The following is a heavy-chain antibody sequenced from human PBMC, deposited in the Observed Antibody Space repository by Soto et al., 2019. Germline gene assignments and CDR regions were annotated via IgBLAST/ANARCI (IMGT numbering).Heavy chain of an antibody. Sequence: EVQLVESGGSLVKPGGSLRLSCAASGFTFSNAWMSWVRQAPGKGLEWVGRIKSKTDGGTTDYAAPVKGRFTISRDDSKNTLYLQMNSLKTEDTAVYYCTTALWSGYYIYYYYYMDVWGKGTTVTVSS. J-gene: IGHJ6*03. CDR3: TTALWSGYYIYYYYYMDV. V-gene: IGHV3-15*01. D-gene: IGHD3-3*01. CDR1: GFTFSNAW. CDR2: IKSKTDGGTT.